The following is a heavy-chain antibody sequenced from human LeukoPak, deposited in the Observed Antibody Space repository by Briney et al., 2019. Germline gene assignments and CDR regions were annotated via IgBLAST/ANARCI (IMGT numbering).Heavy chain of an antibody. CDR3: AKSSYYDSSGYYRDYYFDY. Sequence: PGGSLRLSCAASGFTFSYCSMSWVRQAPGKGLEWVSGITGSAGSTHYADSVKGRFTISRDNTKNTLYLQMNSLRAEDTAIYYCAKSSYYDSSGYYRDYYFDYWGQGTLVTVS. D-gene: IGHD3-22*01. CDR2: ITGSAGST. CDR1: GFTFSYCS. V-gene: IGHV3-23*01. J-gene: IGHJ4*02.